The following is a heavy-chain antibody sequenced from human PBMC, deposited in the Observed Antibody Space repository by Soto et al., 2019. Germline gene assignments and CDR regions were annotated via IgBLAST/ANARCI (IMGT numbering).Heavy chain of an antibody. CDR1: GYSISSGYY. D-gene: IGHD6-6*01. Sequence: SETLSLTCAVSGYSISSGYYWGWIRQPPGKGLEWIGSIYHSGSTYYNPSLKSRVTISVDTSKNQFSLKLSSVTAADTAVYYGARADGQQLAVFDYWGQGTLGTVSS. J-gene: IGHJ4*02. CDR2: IYHSGST. V-gene: IGHV4-38-2*01. CDR3: ARADGQQLAVFDY.